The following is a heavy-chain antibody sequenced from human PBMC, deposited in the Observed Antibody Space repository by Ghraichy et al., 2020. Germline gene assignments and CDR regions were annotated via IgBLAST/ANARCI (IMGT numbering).Heavy chain of an antibody. D-gene: IGHD3-22*01. CDR3: ARANYYDSSGYFRR. CDR1: GGTFSSYA. V-gene: IGHV1-69*06. Sequence: SVKVSCKASGGTFSSYAISWVRQAPGQGLEWTGGIIPIFGTANYAQKFQGRVTITADKSTSTAYMELSSLRSEDTAVYYCARANYYDSSGYFRRWGQGTLVTVSS. CDR2: IIPIFGTA. J-gene: IGHJ4*02.